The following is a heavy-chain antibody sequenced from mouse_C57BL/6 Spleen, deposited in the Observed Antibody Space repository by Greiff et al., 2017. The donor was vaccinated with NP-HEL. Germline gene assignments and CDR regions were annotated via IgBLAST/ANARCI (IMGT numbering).Heavy chain of an antibody. V-gene: IGHV1-66*01. D-gene: IGHD2-3*01. CDR3: ARGGYYSDAMDY. CDR1: GYSFTSYY. Sequence: VKLQESGPELVKPGASVKISCKASGYSFTSYYIHWVKQRPGQGLEWIGWIYPGSGNTKYNEKFKGKATLTADTSSSTAYMQLSSLTSEDSAVYYCARGGYYSDAMDYWGQGTSVTVSS. CDR2: IYPGSGNT. J-gene: IGHJ4*01.